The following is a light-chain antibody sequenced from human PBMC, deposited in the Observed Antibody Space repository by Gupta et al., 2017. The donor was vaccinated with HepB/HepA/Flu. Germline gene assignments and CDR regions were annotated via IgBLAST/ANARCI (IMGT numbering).Light chain of an antibody. Sequence: IVMTHSPDSLAVSLGERATHTCKSSHSVLFNSNNKNYLAWFQQKPGQPPKLLIYWASTRESGVPDRFSGSGSGTDFTLTISSLQAEDVAVYYCQQYYSPPCNFGQGTKLEIK. V-gene: IGKV4-1*01. CDR1: HSVLFNSNNKNY. CDR3: QQYYSPPCN. CDR2: WAS. J-gene: IGKJ2*02.